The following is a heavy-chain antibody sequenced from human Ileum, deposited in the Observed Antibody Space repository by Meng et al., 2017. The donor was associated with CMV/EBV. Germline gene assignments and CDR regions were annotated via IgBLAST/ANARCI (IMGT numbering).Heavy chain of an antibody. CDR2: INQDGGEK. CDR3: AAYIKDAFDL. CDR1: GFTLSSYW. J-gene: IGHJ3*01. V-gene: IGHV3-7*01. D-gene: IGHD2-21*01. Sequence: GESLKISCGASGFTLSSYWMGWARQGPGKGLEWVANINQDGGEKYYADSVKGRFSIFRDNAKNSLYLQMNSLGAEDTAVYYCAAYIKDAFDLWGQGTMVTVSS.